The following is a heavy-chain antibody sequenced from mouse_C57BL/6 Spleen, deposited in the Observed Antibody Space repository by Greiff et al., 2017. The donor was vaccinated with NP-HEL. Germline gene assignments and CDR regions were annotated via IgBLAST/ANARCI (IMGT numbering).Heavy chain of an antibody. CDR1: GYTFTSYW. D-gene: IGHD4-1*01. Sequence: QVQLQQPGAELVRPGTSVKLSCKASGYTFTSYWMHWVKQRPGQGLEWIGVIDPSDSYTNYNQKFKGKATLTVDTSSSTAYMQRSSLTSEDSAVYYCARSGRYHAMDYWGQGTSVTVSS. V-gene: IGHV1-59*01. CDR2: IDPSDSYT. J-gene: IGHJ4*01. CDR3: ARSGRYHAMDY.